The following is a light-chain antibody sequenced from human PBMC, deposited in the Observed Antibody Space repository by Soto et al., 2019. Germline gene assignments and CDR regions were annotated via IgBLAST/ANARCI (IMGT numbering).Light chain of an antibody. J-gene: IGLJ1*01. CDR2: KDS. V-gene: IGLV3-25*02. Sequence: YELTQPPSVSVSPGQTARITCSGDALPKQYAYWYQQKPGQAPVLVIYKDSERPSGIPERFSGSSSGTTVPLTISGVQAEDEADYYCQSADSSGTHYVFGTGTKVTVL. CDR3: QSADSSGTHYV. CDR1: ALPKQY.